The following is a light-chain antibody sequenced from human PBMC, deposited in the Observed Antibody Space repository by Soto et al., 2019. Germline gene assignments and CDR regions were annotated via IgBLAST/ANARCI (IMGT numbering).Light chain of an antibody. J-gene: IGLJ3*02. V-gene: IGLV2-14*01. Sequence: QSALTQPASVSGSPGQSITISCSGTSSDVGGYKYVSWYQQHPGKAPKLMIYEVGNRPSGVSQRFSGSKSGNTASLTIFGLQAGDEADYYCSSYTSSSTLVFGGGTKLTVL. CDR2: EVG. CDR1: SSDVGGYKY. CDR3: SSYTSSSTLV.